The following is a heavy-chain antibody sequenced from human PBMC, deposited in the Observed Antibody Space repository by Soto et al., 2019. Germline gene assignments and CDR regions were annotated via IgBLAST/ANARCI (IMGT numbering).Heavy chain of an antibody. Sequence: GGSLRLSCAASGFTFRNYAIHWVRQAPGKGLEYVSAISSNGGNTYYADSVKGRFTISRDNSKNTLYLQMSSLRTEDTAVYYCVKAVFSGYYYVPFDYWGQGTLVTVSS. CDR3: VKAVFSGYYYVPFDY. CDR2: ISSNGGNT. V-gene: IGHV3-64D*06. CDR1: GFTFRNYA. J-gene: IGHJ4*02. D-gene: IGHD3-22*01.